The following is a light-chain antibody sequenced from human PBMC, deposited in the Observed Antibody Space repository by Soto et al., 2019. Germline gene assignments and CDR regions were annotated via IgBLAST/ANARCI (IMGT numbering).Light chain of an antibody. J-gene: IGLJ1*01. CDR3: CSYAGSSTYV. CDR1: SSDVGSYNL. Sequence: QSALPQPASVSGSPGRSIPISCTGTSSDVGSYNLVSWYQQHPGKAPKLMIYEGSKRPSGVSNRFSGSKSGNTASLTISGLKAEDEADYYCCSYAGSSTYVFGTGTKLTVL. V-gene: IGLV2-23*01. CDR2: EGS.